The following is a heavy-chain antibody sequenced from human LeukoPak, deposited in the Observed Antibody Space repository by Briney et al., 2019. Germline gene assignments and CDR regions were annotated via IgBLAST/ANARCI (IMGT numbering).Heavy chain of an antibody. V-gene: IGHV4-59*01. CDR1: GGFISRDS. CDR2: ISRNGGT. J-gene: IGHJ4*02. CDR3: ARFEAGVVAVPVRQPRPPPPRYFDF. D-gene: IGHD2-2*01. Sequence: SETLSLTCTVSGGFISRDSWTWIRQSPGKGLEWIGYISRNGGTDYRPSLESRVTISRDTPENQFFLTLNAVTAADTAIYYCARFEAGVVAVPVRQPRPPPPRYFDFWGQGILVTVSS.